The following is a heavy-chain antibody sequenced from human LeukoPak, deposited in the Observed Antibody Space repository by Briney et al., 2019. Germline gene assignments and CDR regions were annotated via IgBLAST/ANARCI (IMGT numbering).Heavy chain of an antibody. Sequence: PGGSLRLSCAASGVXFSSYAMSWVREAPGEGLEWVSALSGSGGSTYYADSVKGRFTISRDNSKNTLYLQMNSLRAEETAVYYCAKGHYFFDYWGQGTLVTVSS. V-gene: IGHV3-23*01. CDR2: LSGSGGST. J-gene: IGHJ4*02. CDR3: AKGHYFFDY. CDR1: GVXFSSYA.